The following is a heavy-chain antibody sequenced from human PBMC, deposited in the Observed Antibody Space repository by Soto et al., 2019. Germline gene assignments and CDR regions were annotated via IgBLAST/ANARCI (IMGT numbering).Heavy chain of an antibody. V-gene: IGHV4-31*03. Sequence: PSETLSLTCTVIGDSVSSNNYYWSWIRQRPGKGLEWIGYIHYSGDSYDNPSLASRITMSMDVSKNQFSLNLRSVTAADTAIYYCARDVNDSSGSQGFDYWRQGTLVTVSS. CDR2: IHYSGDS. D-gene: IGHD3-22*01. J-gene: IGHJ4*02. CDR3: ARDVNDSSGSQGFDY. CDR1: GDSVSSNNYY.